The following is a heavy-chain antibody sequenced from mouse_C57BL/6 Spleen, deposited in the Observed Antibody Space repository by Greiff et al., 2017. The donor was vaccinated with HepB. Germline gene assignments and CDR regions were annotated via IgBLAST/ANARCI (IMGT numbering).Heavy chain of an antibody. J-gene: IGHJ2*01. Sequence: EVQGVESGGGLVQPGGSLKLSCAASGFTFSDYYMYWVRQTPEKRLEWVAYISNGGGSTYYPDTVKGRFTISRDNAKNTLYLQMSRLKSEDTAMYYCAREETGTFDYWGQGTTLTVSS. CDR3: AREETGTFDY. CDR1: GFTFSDYY. D-gene: IGHD4-1*01. V-gene: IGHV5-12*01. CDR2: ISNGGGST.